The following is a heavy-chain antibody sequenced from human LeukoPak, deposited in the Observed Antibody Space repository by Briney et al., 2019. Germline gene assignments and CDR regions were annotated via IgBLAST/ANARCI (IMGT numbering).Heavy chain of an antibody. CDR3: ARRGWELLHFDY. CDR1: GYISSYW. V-gene: IGHV5-51*01. J-gene: IGHJ4*02. Sequence: GESLKISCKGSGYISSYWIGWVRQMPGKGLEWMGIIYPGDSDTRYSPSFQGQVTISADKSISTAYPQWSSLRASDTAMYYCARRGWELLHFDYWGQGTLVTVSS. D-gene: IGHD1-26*01. CDR2: IYPGDSDT.